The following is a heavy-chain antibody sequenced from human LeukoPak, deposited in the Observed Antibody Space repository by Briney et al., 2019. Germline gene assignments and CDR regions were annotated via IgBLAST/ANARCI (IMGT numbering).Heavy chain of an antibody. CDR2: IYPGDSNI. J-gene: IGHJ2*01. D-gene: IGHD3-10*01. V-gene: IGHV5-51*01. CDR3: ARRVEYNYGSGSYWYFDI. Sequence: GESLKISCKGSDYSFANYWIGWVRQMPGKGLEWIGIIYPGDSNIRYGPSFQGQVTISADRSISTAYLQWSSLKASDTAMYYCARRVEYNYGSGSYWYFDIWGRGTLVTVSS. CDR1: DYSFANYW.